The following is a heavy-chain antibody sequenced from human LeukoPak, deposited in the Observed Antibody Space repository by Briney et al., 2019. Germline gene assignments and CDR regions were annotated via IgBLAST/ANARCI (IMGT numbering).Heavy chain of an antibody. CDR1: GFTVSRYN. V-gene: IGHV3-66*01. D-gene: IGHD2/OR15-2a*01. Sequence: GGSLRLSCAASGFTVSRYNMNWVRQAPGKGLEWVSVIYSGGNTYYADSVKDRFTISRDKSKNTLYLQMSGLRTDDTAVYYCARDTENSTYGWGAFDIWAQGTMVTVSS. CDR3: ARDTENSTYGWGAFDI. J-gene: IGHJ3*02. CDR2: IYSGGNT.